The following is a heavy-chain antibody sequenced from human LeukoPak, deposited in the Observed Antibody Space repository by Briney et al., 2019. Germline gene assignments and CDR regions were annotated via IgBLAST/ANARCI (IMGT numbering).Heavy chain of an antibody. CDR1: GFTFSSYG. Sequence: GGSLRLSCAASGFTFSSYGMHWVRQAPGKGLEWVAVIWYDGSNKYYADSVKGRFTISRDNSKNTLYLQMNSLRAEDTAVYYCTTDIILSGYCSGGSCYSNDAFDIWGQGTMVTVSS. J-gene: IGHJ3*02. CDR3: TTDIILSGYCSGGSCYSNDAFDI. V-gene: IGHV3-33*01. D-gene: IGHD2-15*01. CDR2: IWYDGSNK.